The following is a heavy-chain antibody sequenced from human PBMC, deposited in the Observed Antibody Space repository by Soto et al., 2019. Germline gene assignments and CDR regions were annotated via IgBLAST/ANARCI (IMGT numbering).Heavy chain of an antibody. CDR3: ATRSGGGGAFDF. Sequence: EVQLVESGGGLVQPGGSLRLSCAASGFTFSTYEMNWVRQAPGKGLEWVSYISSSGDTMYYADSVKGRFTISRDNAKNSLYLQMNSVRAEDPAVYYCATRSGGGGAFDFWGQGTMVTVSS. J-gene: IGHJ3*01. D-gene: IGHD3-10*01. CDR2: ISSSGDTM. CDR1: GFTFSTYE. V-gene: IGHV3-48*03.